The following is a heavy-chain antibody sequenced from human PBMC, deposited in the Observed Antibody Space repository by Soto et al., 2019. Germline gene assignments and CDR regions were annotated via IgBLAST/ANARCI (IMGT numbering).Heavy chain of an antibody. D-gene: IGHD4-17*01. CDR1: GGTFSSYT. V-gene: IGHV1-69*04. CDR2: IIPILGIA. CDR3: AREPRTTVTNRDYFDC. J-gene: IGHJ4*02. Sequence: SVKVSCKASGGTFSSYTISWVRQAPGQGLEWMGRIIPILGIANYAQKFQGRVTITADKSTSTAYMELSSLRSEDTAVYYCAREPRTTVTNRDYFDCRGQGSLVTVSS.